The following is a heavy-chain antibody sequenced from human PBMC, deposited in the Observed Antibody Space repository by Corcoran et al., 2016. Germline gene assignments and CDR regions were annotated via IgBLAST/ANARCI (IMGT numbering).Heavy chain of an antibody. V-gene: IGHV6-1*01. CDR3: AREVDYYDSSGYYYFDY. D-gene: IGHD3-22*01. CDR1: GDSVSSNSAA. CDR2: TYYRSKWYN. Sequence: QVQLQQSGPGLVKPSQTLSLTCAISGDSVSSNSAAWNWIRQSPSRGLEWLGRTYYRSKWYNDYAVSVKSRITINPDTSKNQFSLQLNSVTPEDTAVDDCAREVDYYDSSGYYYFDYWGQGTLVTVSS. J-gene: IGHJ4*02.